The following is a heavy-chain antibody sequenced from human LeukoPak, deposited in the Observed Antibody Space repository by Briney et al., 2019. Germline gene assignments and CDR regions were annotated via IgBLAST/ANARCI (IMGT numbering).Heavy chain of an antibody. D-gene: IGHD2-15*01. CDR1: GGSMSGY. CDR3: ARQGGYCSASRCPGGFHYMDV. V-gene: IGHV4-4*09. Sequence: PSETPSLTCTVSGGSMSGYWSWIRQPPGKGLEWIGFIYTFGSTKYNPSLKSRVTISGDMSRRQFSLKLTSVTAADTAVYFCARQGGYCSASRCPGGFHYMDVWGKGTTVAVSS. J-gene: IGHJ6*03. CDR2: IYTFGST.